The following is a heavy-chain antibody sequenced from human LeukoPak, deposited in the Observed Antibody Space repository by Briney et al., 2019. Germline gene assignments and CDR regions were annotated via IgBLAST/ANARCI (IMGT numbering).Heavy chain of an antibody. Sequence: SETLSLTCTVSGYSISSGYYWGWIRQPPGKGLEWIGSIYHSGSTYYSPSLKSRVTISVDTSKNQFSLKLSSVTAADTAVYYCARDQYYYGSGSSPTDYWGQGTLVTVSS. CDR2: IYHSGST. J-gene: IGHJ4*02. D-gene: IGHD3-10*01. CDR3: ARDQYYYGSGSSPTDY. V-gene: IGHV4-38-2*02. CDR1: GYSISSGYY.